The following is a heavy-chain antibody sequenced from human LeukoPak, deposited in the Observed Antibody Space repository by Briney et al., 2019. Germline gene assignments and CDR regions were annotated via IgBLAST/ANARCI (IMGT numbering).Heavy chain of an antibody. Sequence: PSETLSLTCTVSGGSISSYYWSWIRQPPGKGLEWIGYIYYSGSTNYKPSLKSRVTISVDTSKNQFSLKLSSVTAADTAVYYCARQAQMGGFDYWGQGTPVTVSS. CDR3: ARQAQMGGFDY. V-gene: IGHV4-59*08. J-gene: IGHJ4*02. CDR1: GGSISSYY. CDR2: IYYSGST. D-gene: IGHD3-16*01.